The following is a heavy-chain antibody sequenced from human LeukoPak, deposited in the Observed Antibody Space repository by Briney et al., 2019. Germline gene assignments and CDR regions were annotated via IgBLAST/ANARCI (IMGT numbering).Heavy chain of an antibody. CDR2: IYTSGST. CDR3: ARGGSGWYEDYYYYMDV. J-gene: IGHJ6*03. Sequence: SETLSLTCTVSGGSISSYYWSWIRQPAGKGLEWIGRIYTSGSTNYNPSLKSRVTMSVDTSRNQFSLKLSSVTAADTAVYYCARGGSGWYEDYYYYMDVWGKGTTVTISS. CDR1: GGSISSYY. D-gene: IGHD6-19*01. V-gene: IGHV4-4*07.